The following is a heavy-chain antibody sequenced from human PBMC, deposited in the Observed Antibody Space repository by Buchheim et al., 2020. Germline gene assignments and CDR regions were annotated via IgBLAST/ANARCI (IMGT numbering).Heavy chain of an antibody. CDR2: INQDGGEK. Sequence: EVQLVESGGGLVQPGGSLRLSCVASGFTFSSSWMSWVRQVPGKGLEWVANINQDGGEKSYVTSVKGRLTTSRDNGQNSVYLQLSSLRVEDTAVYYCAKLMRGPWNFDLWGRGTL. CDR1: GFTFSSSW. CDR3: AKLMRGPWNFDL. D-gene: IGHD3-10*01. V-gene: IGHV3-7*01. J-gene: IGHJ2*01.